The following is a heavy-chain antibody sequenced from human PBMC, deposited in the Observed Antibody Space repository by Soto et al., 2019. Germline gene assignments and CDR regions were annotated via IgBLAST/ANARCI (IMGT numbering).Heavy chain of an antibody. CDR1: GFTFSTYT. J-gene: IGHJ4*02. CDR3: ARGVYYFDY. CDR2: ISSGSSYI. Sequence: EVQLLESGGGLVKPGGSLRLSCAASGFTFSTYTLNWVRQAPGKGLEWVSSISSGSSYIYYAGSVKGRFTISRDNAKNSLYLQMNSLSAEDTAVYYCARGVYYFDYWGQGTLVNVFS. V-gene: IGHV3-21*01.